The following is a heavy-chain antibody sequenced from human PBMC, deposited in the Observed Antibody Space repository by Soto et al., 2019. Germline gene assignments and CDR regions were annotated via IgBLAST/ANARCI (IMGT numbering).Heavy chain of an antibody. CDR2: IYHSGST. Sequence: SETLSLTCAVSGGSISSGGYSWSWIRQPPGKGLEWIGYIYHSGSTYYNPSLKSRVTISVDRSKNQFSLKLSSVTAADTAVYYCASGMGGYSYGHFDYWGQGTLVTVSS. V-gene: IGHV4-30-2*01. CDR3: ASGMGGYSYGHFDY. D-gene: IGHD5-18*01. CDR1: GGSISSGGYS. J-gene: IGHJ4*02.